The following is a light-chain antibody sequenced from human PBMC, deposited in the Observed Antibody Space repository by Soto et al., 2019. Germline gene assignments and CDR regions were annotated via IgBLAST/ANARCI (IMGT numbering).Light chain of an antibody. CDR3: SSYRGNNNPLF. J-gene: IGLJ1*01. CDR1: ISDIGGYRY. CDR2: DVN. V-gene: IGLV2-8*01. Sequence: QSALTQPPSASGSPGQSVTISCTGTISDIGGYRYVSWYQQYPGKAPKLIISDVNKRPSGVPDRFSASKSGNTASLTVSGLQAEDEAKYSCSSYRGNNNPLFFGTGTKLTV.